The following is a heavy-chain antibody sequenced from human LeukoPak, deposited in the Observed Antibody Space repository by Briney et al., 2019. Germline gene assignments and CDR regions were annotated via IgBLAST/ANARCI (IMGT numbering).Heavy chain of an antibody. Sequence: SETLSLTCAVYGGPFSGYLWSWMRQPPGEGLEWIGEINHSGSTNYNPSLKSRVSISVDTSKKQFSLKMSSVTAADTAVYYCVRGFHLNYDILTGYYRYGAFDIWGQGTTVTVSS. CDR2: INHSGST. J-gene: IGHJ3*02. V-gene: IGHV4-34*01. D-gene: IGHD3-9*01. CDR1: GGPFSGYL. CDR3: VRGFHLNYDILTGYYRYGAFDI.